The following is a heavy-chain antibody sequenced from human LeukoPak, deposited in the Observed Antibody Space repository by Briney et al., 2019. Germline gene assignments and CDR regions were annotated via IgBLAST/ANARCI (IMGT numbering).Heavy chain of an antibody. CDR3: ARGRSSSYYYDSSGYFYFDY. D-gene: IGHD3-22*01. Sequence: QTGGSLRLSCAASGFIVSSNYMSWVRQAPGKGLEWVSVIYSGGSTYYADSVKGRSTISRDNSKNTLYLQMNSLRAEDTAVYYCARGRSSSYYYDSSGYFYFDYWGQGTLVTVSS. CDR2: IYSGGST. V-gene: IGHV3-53*01. J-gene: IGHJ4*02. CDR1: GFIVSSNY.